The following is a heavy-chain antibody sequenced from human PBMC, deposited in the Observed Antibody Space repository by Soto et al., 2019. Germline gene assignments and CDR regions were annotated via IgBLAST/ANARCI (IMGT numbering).Heavy chain of an antibody. J-gene: IGHJ6*02. D-gene: IGHD5-18*01. Sequence: GESLKISCKGSGYSFTTYWISWVRQMPGKGLERMGRIDPSDSYTNYSPSFQGHVTISADKSINTAYLQWSSLKASDTAMYYCATPRTAMVDYYYYGMDVWGQGTTVTVSS. CDR3: ATPRTAMVDYYYYGMDV. CDR2: IDPSDSYT. CDR1: GYSFTTYW. V-gene: IGHV5-10-1*01.